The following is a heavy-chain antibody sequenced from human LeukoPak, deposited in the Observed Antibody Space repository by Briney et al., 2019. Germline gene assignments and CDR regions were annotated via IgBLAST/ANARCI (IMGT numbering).Heavy chain of an antibody. CDR1: GFTFSSFA. J-gene: IGHJ4*02. D-gene: IGHD6-6*01. V-gene: IGHV3-23*01. CDR3: EKGLSYSSGGGGN. CDR2: ISSDGGRT. Sequence: GGSLRLSCAASGFTFSSFAMTWGRQAPGKGLECVSSISSDGGRTHYADSVKGRFTISRDNSKSTLYLQMDSLRADDTAVYYCEKGLSYSSGGGGNWGQGTPVTVSA.